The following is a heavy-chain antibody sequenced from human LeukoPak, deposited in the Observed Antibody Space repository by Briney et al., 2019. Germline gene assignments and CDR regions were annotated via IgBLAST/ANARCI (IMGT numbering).Heavy chain of an antibody. CDR3: ARDYGDIVATISSYYYGMDV. V-gene: IGHV3-30*04. Sequence: GGSLRLSCAASGFAFSTYAIHWVRQAPGKGLEWVAVISYDGSNKYYADSVKGRFTISRDNPKNTLFLQMNSLRAEDTAVYYCARDYGDIVATISSYYYGMDVWGQGTTVTVSS. D-gene: IGHD5-12*01. CDR1: GFAFSTYA. CDR2: ISYDGSNK. J-gene: IGHJ6*02.